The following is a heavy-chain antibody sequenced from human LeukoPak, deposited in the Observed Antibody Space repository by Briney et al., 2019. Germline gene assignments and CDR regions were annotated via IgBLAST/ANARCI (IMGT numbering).Heavy chain of an antibody. CDR1: GFTFRTSG. Sequence: GGTLRLSCAASGFTFRTSGMSWVRQAPGKGLEWVSAISGSGVSTYYADSVKGRFTISRDNSKNTLYLQMNSLRAEDTAVYYCANDLGWIQLNLGRGQGTLVTVSS. V-gene: IGHV3-23*01. J-gene: IGHJ4*02. CDR2: ISGSGVST. D-gene: IGHD5-18*01. CDR3: ANDLGWIQLNLG.